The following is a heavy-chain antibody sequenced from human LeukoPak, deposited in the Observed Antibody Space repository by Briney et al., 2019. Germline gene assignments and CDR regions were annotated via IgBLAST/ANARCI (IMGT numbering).Heavy chain of an antibody. Sequence: PGGSLRLSCAASGFTFTSYWMSWVRQAPGKGLEWVSVIYSGGGTNYADSLKGRFSISRDNSKNTLYLQMNSLRAEDTAVYYCVGEGKYWGQGTLVTVSS. D-gene: IGHD4-17*01. CDR2: IYSGGGT. J-gene: IGHJ4*02. V-gene: IGHV3-53*01. CDR1: GFTFTSYW. CDR3: VGEGKY.